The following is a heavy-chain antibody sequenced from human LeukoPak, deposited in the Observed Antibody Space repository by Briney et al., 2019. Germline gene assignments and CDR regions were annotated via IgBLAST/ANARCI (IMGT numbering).Heavy chain of an antibody. CDR3: AKDSPAASKDFDWSHH. J-gene: IGHJ5*02. CDR2: ISGSGGCT. D-gene: IGHD6-25*01. CDR1: GFTFSSYA. Sequence: PGGSLRLSCAASGFTFSSYAMSWVRQAPGKGLEWVSAISGSGGCTYYADSVKGRFTISRDNSKNTLYLQMNSLRAEDTAVYYCAKDSPAASKDFDWSHHWGQGTLVTVSS. V-gene: IGHV3-23*01.